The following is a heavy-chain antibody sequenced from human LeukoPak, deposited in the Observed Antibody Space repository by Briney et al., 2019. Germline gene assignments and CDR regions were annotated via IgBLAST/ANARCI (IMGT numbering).Heavy chain of an antibody. Sequence: GGSLRLSCAASGFTFSTYWMSWVRQAPGKGLEWVANIKQDGSEKYYVDSVKGRFTISRDNSKNTLHLQMNSLRAEDTAAYYCVKSGPDFGDLPSEYYFDFWGQGTLVTVSS. CDR2: IKQDGSEK. CDR3: VKSGPDFGDLPSEYYFDF. CDR1: GFTFSTYW. V-gene: IGHV3-7*01. D-gene: IGHD4-17*01. J-gene: IGHJ4*02.